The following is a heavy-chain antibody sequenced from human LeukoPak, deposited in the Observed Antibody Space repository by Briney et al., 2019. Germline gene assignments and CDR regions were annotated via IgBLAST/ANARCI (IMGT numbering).Heavy chain of an antibody. D-gene: IGHD6-6*01. V-gene: IGHV4-34*01. CDR2: INHSGST. CDR3: ARSGQLGYVNWFDP. J-gene: IGHJ5*02. Sequence: SSETLSLTCAVYGGSFSGYYWSWIRQPPGKGLEWIGEINHSGSTNYNPSLKSRVTISVDTSKNQFSLKLSSVTSADTAVYYCARSGQLGYVNWFDPWGQGTLVTVSS. CDR1: GGSFSGYY.